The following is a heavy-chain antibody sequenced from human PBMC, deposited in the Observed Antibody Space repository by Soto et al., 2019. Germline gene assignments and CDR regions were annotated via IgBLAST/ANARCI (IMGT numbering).Heavy chain of an antibody. CDR2: FYYSGST. J-gene: IGHJ4*02. CDR3: ARQVVDGTVAGAGSFDY. Sequence: QLQLQESGPGLVKPSETLSLTCTVSGGSISSTSYYWVWIRQPPGKGLEWIGSFYYSGSTYYNPSLKSRLTVSVDTSENQFSLKLSSVTAADTAVYYCARQVVDGTVAGAGSFDYWGQGTLVTVSS. CDR1: GGSISSTSYY. D-gene: IGHD6-19*01. V-gene: IGHV4-39*01.